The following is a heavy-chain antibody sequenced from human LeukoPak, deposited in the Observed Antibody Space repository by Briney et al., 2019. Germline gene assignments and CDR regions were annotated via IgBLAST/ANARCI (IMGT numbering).Heavy chain of an antibody. CDR1: GYTFTGYY. V-gene: IGHV1-2*02. CDR3: ARARWQLVPYFDS. CDR2: INPNSGGT. Sequence: ASVKVSCKASGYTFTGYYMHWVRQAPGQGLEWMGWINPNSGGTNFAQKFQGRVAMTRDTSISTAYLELGSLRSDDTAVYFCARARWQLVPYFDSWGQGTLVTVPS. D-gene: IGHD6-6*01. J-gene: IGHJ4*02.